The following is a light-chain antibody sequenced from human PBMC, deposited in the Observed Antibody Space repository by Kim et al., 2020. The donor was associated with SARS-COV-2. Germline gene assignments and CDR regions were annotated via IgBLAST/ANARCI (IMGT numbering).Light chain of an antibody. CDR1: NSNIGNNP. J-gene: IGLJ2*01. CDR3: STWDDSLSGVV. V-gene: IGLV1-36*01. CDR2: YDD. Sequence: RQRVTISCSGGNSNIGNNPVNWYQQLPGKAPKLLIYYDDLLPSGVSDRFSGSKSGTSASLSISGLQSEDEADYFCSTWDDSLSGVVFGGGTQLTVL.